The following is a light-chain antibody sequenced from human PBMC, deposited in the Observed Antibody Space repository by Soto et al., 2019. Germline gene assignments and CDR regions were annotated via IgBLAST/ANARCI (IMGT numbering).Light chain of an antibody. CDR3: QQYYGLPPLT. CDR2: HAS. J-gene: IGKJ5*01. CDR1: QNITNN. Sequence: DIQMTQSPSSLSASIGDRVTITCQASQNITNNLSWYQQKPAKAPNLLIYHASKLAKGVTSRFSGSGSGTDFSFIITSLQREDLATYYCQQYYGLPPLTFGQGTRLEIK. V-gene: IGKV1-33*01.